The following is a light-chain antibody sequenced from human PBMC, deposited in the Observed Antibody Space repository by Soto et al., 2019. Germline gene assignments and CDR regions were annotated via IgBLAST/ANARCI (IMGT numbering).Light chain of an antibody. CDR1: SSDIGSYNY. Sequence: QSVLTQPASVSGSPGQSIAISCTGTSSDIGSYNYVSWYQQHPGKAPKLMIHEVSNRPSGVSDRFSGSKSGNTASLTISGLQADAEADYYCSSHTPYSTRVFGTGTKVTVL. CDR2: EVS. J-gene: IGLJ1*01. CDR3: SSHTPYSTRV. V-gene: IGLV2-14*01.